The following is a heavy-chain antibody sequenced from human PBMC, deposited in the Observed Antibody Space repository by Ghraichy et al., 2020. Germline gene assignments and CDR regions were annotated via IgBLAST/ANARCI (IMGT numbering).Heavy chain of an antibody. CDR2: IYYSGST. Sequence: SETLSLTCTVSGGSISSSSYYWGWIRQPPGKGLEWIGSIYYSGSTYYNPSLKSRVTISVDTSKNQFSLKLSSVTAADTAVYYCARLGGLFGFGELLSPYYYDGMDVWGQGTTVTVSS. J-gene: IGHJ6*02. V-gene: IGHV4-39*01. CDR3: ARLGGLFGFGELLSPYYYDGMDV. D-gene: IGHD3-10*01. CDR1: GGSISSSSYY.